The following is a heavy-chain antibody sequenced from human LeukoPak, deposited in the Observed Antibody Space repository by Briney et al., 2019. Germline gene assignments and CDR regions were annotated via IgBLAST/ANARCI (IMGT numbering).Heavy chain of an antibody. Sequence: GGSLRLSCAASGFTFSSYGMHWVRQAPGKGLEWVAVIWYDGSYKYYADSVKGRYSISRDNSKNTLYLQMNSLRVEDTAVYYCAREGEGAFDIWGQGTMVTVSS. CDR2: IWYDGSYK. V-gene: IGHV3-33*01. CDR1: GFTFSSYG. J-gene: IGHJ3*02. CDR3: AREGEGAFDI.